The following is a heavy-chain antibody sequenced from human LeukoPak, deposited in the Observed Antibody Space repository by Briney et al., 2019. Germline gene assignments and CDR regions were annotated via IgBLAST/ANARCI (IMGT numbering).Heavy chain of an antibody. CDR3: ARLSWPGRGSRFDP. Sequence: SETLSLTCTVSGDSIRSYDWSWIRQSPGKGLEWIGYISYSGSTNYNPSLKSRVTISVDTSKNQFSLNLSSVTTADTAVYFCARLSWPGRGSRFDPWGQGTLVTVSS. V-gene: IGHV4-59*01. D-gene: IGHD3-10*01. CDR1: GDSIRSYD. J-gene: IGHJ5*02. CDR2: ISYSGST.